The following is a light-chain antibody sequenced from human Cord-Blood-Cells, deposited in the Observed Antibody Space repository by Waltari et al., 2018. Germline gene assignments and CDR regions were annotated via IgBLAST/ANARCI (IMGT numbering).Light chain of an antibody. CDR2: WAS. Sequence: EIVMTQSPDSLAVSLGERATINRKSSQSFLYSSNNKNYLAWYQQKPGQPPKLLIYWASTRESGVPYRFSGSGSGTDFTLTISSLQAEDVAVYYCQQYYSTPLTFGGGTKVEIK. CDR3: QQYYSTPLT. CDR1: QSFLYSSNNKNY. J-gene: IGKJ4*01. V-gene: IGKV4-1*01.